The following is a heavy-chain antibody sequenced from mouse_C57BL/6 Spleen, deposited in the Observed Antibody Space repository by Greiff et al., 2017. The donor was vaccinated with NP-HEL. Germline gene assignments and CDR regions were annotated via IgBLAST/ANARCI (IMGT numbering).Heavy chain of an antibody. CDR2: FNPNNGGT. D-gene: IGHD1-1*02. J-gene: IGHJ2*01. CDR3: ARREGGRDFDN. Sequence: VPLQQSGPELVKPGASVQIPCKASGYTFTDYNMDWVKQSHGKSLEWIGAFNPNNGGTIYNQTFKGMSTLTVDKSSSTAYMELRSLTSEDTAVYYVARREGGRDFDNWGQGTTLTVSS. V-gene: IGHV1-18*01. CDR1: GYTFTDYN.